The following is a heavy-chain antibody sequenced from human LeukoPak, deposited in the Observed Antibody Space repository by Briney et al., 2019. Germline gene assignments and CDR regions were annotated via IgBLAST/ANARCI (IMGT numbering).Heavy chain of an antibody. Sequence: GGSLRLSCTASGYTFSGYAMSWVRQAPGKGREWVSAISGSGVSTYYAASVKRRFTISRDNSKNTLYLQMNSLRADDTAVYYCAKTNIFAAAGTNHDYWGQGTLVTVSS. J-gene: IGHJ4*02. V-gene: IGHV3-23*01. CDR2: ISGSGVST. CDR1: GYTFSGYA. D-gene: IGHD6-13*01. CDR3: AKTNIFAAAGTNHDY.